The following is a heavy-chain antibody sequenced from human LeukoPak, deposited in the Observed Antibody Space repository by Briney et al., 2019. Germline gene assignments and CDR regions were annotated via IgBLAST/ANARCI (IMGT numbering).Heavy chain of an antibody. CDR2: INWNGGST. V-gene: IGHV3-20*04. J-gene: IGHJ4*02. CDR1: GFTFSSYW. CDR3: ARFGVGYYFDY. Sequence: GGSLRLSCAASGFTFSSYWMSWVRQAPGKGLEWVSGINWNGGSTGYADSVKGRFTISRDNAKNSLYLQMNSLRAEDTALYYCARFGVGYYFDYWGQGTLVTVSS. D-gene: IGHD2-15*01.